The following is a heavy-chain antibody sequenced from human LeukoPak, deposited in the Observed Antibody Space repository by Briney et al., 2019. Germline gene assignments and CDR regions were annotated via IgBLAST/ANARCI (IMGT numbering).Heavy chain of an antibody. V-gene: IGHV3-49*04. D-gene: IGHD3-10*01. Sequence: PGGSLRLSCTASGFTFGAYAMSWVRQAPGKGLEWVGFIRSKAYGGTTEYAASVKGRFTISRDDSKSIAYLQMNSLKTEDTAVYYCTREIKGRLWFGELSCYYYYMDVWGKGTTVTVSS. CDR2: IRSKAYGGTT. J-gene: IGHJ6*03. CDR3: TREIKGRLWFGELSCYYYYMDV. CDR1: GFTFGAYA.